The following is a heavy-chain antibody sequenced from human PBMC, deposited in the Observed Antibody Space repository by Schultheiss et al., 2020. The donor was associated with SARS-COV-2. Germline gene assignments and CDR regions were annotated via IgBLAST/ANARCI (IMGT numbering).Heavy chain of an antibody. CDR1: GGSISSSSYY. CDR2: IYHSGST. D-gene: IGHD2-15*01. Sequence: ETLSLTCTVSGGSISSSSYYWGWIRQPPGKGLEWIGSIYHSGSTYYNPSLKSRVTISVDTSKNQFSLKLSSVTAADTAVYYCARRRAIVVVVAATRGGMDVWGQGTTVTVSS. J-gene: IGHJ6*02. CDR3: ARRRAIVVVVAATRGGMDV. V-gene: IGHV4-39*07.